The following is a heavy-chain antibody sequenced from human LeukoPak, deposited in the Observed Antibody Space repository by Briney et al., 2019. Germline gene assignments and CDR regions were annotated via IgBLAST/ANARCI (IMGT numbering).Heavy chain of an antibody. CDR1: VYTLTELS. CDR2: FDPEDGET. J-gene: IGHJ4*02. CDR3: ATQPPYYYDRSGYSPPYYFDY. Sequence: ASVNVSCKVSVYTLTELSMHWVRQAPGKGLEWMGGFDPEDGETIYAQKFQGRVTMTSDTSTDTAYMELSSLRSEDTAVYYCATQPPYYYDRSGYSPPYYFDYWGQGTLVTVSS. V-gene: IGHV1-24*01. D-gene: IGHD3-22*01.